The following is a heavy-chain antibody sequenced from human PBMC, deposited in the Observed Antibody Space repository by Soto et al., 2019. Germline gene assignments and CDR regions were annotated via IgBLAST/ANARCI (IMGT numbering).Heavy chain of an antibody. CDR3: AKNVLRFLEWLLVDY. Sequence: GGSLRLSCAASGFTFSSYAMSWVRQAPGKGLEWVSAISGSGGSTYYADSVKGRFTISRDNSKNTLYLQMNSLRAEDTTVYYCAKNVLRFLEWLLVDYWGQGTLVTVSS. D-gene: IGHD3-3*01. CDR2: ISGSGGST. J-gene: IGHJ4*02. CDR1: GFTFSSYA. V-gene: IGHV3-23*01.